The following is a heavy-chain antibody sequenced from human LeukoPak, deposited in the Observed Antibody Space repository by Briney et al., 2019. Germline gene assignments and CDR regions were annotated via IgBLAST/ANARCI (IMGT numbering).Heavy chain of an antibody. J-gene: IGHJ4*02. Sequence: ASVKVSCKASGYTFTSFGISWVRPAPGQGLEWMGWSSAYNGNTKYAQNVQGRVTMTADTSTDTAYMELRSLRSDDTAVYYCARDLGEDTTMIFFDFWGQGTLVTVSS. CDR3: ARDLGEDTTMIFFDF. CDR1: GYTFTSFG. V-gene: IGHV1-18*01. CDR2: SSAYNGNT. D-gene: IGHD5-18*01.